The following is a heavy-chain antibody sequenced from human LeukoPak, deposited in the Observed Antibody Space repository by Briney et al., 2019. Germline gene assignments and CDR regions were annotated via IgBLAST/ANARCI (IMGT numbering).Heavy chain of an antibody. D-gene: IGHD3-16*01. V-gene: IGHV3-23*01. Sequence: GGSLRLSCAASGFTFGTYAMSWVRQAPGKGLEWISFIFAGGSAYYADSVKGRFTISRDRSKNTLFLQMNSLRAEDTAVYYCAKANSYDSYYFDYWGQGALVIASS. J-gene: IGHJ4*02. CDR3: AKANSYDSYYFDY. CDR2: IFAGGSA. CDR1: GFTFGTYA.